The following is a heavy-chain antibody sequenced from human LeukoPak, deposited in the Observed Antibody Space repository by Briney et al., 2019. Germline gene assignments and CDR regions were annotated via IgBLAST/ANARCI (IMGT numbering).Heavy chain of an antibody. Sequence: PGGSLRLSCAASGFTFSSYAMSWVRQAPGKGLEWLSAITGSGGSTYYADSVKGRFTISRDNSKNTLYLQMNSLRAEDTAVYYCAKATPNDFWSGYIASFDYWGQGTLVTVSS. D-gene: IGHD3-3*01. CDR3: AKATPNDFWSGYIASFDY. CDR1: GFTFSSYA. CDR2: ITGSGGST. J-gene: IGHJ4*02. V-gene: IGHV3-23*01.